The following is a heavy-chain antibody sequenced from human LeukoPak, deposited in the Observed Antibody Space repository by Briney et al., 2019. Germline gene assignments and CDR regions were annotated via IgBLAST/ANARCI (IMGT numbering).Heavy chain of an antibody. D-gene: IGHD3-10*01. V-gene: IGHV3-15*01. J-gene: IGHJ4*02. CDR2: IKSKGDGETT. CDR3: TTDLGLTMIRGVIVY. Sequence: GGSLRLSCVGSGFMFSNYYMYWVRQAPGKGLEWVGRIKSKGDGETTDYAAPVKGRFTMSRDDSKATLYLQMNSLKAEDTAVYYCTTDLGLTMIRGVIVYWGQGALVTVSS. CDR1: GFMFSNYY.